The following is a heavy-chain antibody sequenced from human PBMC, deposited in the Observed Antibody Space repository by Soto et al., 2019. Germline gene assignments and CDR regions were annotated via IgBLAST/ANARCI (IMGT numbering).Heavy chain of an antibody. V-gene: IGHV1-69*12. Sequence: QVQLVQSGAEVKKPGSSVKVSCTAAAGTLRIYVISWVRQAPGQGLEWMGGIIPIFGTANYAQKFQGRVTITAGESTSTAYIELRSLRSEATAGYYCARAAPSGNGVRYFDLWGRGTLVTVSS. CDR1: AGTLRIYV. CDR2: IIPIFGTA. D-gene: IGHD1-1*01. CDR3: ARAAPSGNGVRYFDL. J-gene: IGHJ2*01.